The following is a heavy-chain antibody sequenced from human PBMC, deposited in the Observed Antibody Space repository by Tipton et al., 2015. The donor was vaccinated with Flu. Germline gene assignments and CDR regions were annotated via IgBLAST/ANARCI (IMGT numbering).Heavy chain of an antibody. V-gene: IGHV4-38-2*02. CDR2: IFHSGNT. CDR1: GYSIRSSNYY. D-gene: IGHD4-11*01. Sequence: LRLSCSVSGYSIRSSNYYWGWIRQPPGKGLEWIGNIFHSGNTYHNPSLKSRVTMSVDTSKNQFSLRLSSVTAADTAVYFCARRDFSNYVSEPRNWFDFWGQGTLVTVSS. J-gene: IGHJ5*01. CDR3: ARRDFSNYVSEPRNWFDF.